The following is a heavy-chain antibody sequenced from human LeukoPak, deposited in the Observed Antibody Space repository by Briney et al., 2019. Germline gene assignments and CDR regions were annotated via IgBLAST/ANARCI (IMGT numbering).Heavy chain of an antibody. CDR2: ISAYNGNT. J-gene: IGHJ4*02. CDR3: ARPSSTVTTYDY. D-gene: IGHD4-17*01. V-gene: IGHV1-18*01. CDR1: GYTFTSYG. Sequence: GASVKVSCKASGYTFTSYGISWVRQAPGQALEWMGWISAYNGNTNYAQKLEGRVTMNTHTSTSTAYMELRSLRSDDTAVYYCARPSSTVTTYDYLGQGTLVTVSS.